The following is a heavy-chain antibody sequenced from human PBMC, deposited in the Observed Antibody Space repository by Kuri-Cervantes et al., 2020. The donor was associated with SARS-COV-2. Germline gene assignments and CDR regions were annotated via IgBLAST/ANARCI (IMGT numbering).Heavy chain of an antibody. D-gene: IGHD6-19*01. CDR3: ARVIIAVAGTDAFDI. Sequence: ASVKVSCKASGYTFTGYYMHWVRQAPGQGLEWMGWINPNSGGTNYAQKFQGRVTMTTDTSTSTAYMELRSLRSDDTAVYYCARVIIAVAGTDAFDIWGQGTVVTVSS. J-gene: IGHJ3*02. CDR1: GYTFTGYY. CDR2: INPNSGGT. V-gene: IGHV1-2*02.